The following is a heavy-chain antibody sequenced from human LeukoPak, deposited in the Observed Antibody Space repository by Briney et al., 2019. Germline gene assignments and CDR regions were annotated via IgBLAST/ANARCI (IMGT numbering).Heavy chain of an antibody. J-gene: IGHJ4*02. D-gene: IGHD2-15*01. CDR2: FSGNGGSK. Sequence: GGSLRLSCAASGFTFSSYAMSWVRQAPGKGLEWVSSFSGNGGSKYYADSVKGRFTISRDNSKNTLYLQMNSLRAEDTAVYYCAKSGLSRFDYWGQGTLVTVSS. V-gene: IGHV3-23*01. CDR1: GFTFSSYA. CDR3: AKSGLSRFDY.